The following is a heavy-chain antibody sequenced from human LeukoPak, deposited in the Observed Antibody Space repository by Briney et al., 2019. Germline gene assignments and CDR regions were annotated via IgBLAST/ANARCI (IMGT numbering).Heavy chain of an antibody. CDR2: IRYDGSNK. V-gene: IGHV3-30*02. D-gene: IGHD6-6*01. Sequence: GGSLRLSCAASGFTFSSDGTHWVRQAPGKGLEWVAFIRYDGSNKYYADSVKGRFTISRDNSKNTLYLQMNSLRAEDTAVYYCAKVASSYSSSDYWGQGTLVTVSS. CDR1: GFTFSSDG. J-gene: IGHJ4*02. CDR3: AKVASSYSSSDY.